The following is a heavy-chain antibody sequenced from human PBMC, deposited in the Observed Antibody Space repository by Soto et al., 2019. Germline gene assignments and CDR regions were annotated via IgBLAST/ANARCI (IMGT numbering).Heavy chain of an antibody. V-gene: IGHV4-34*01. Sequence: SETLSLTCAVYGGSFSGYYWSWIRQPPGKGLEWIGEINHSGSTNYNPSLKSRVTISVDTSKNQFSLKLSSVTAADTAVYYCARQDYDFWSGYPDKYYFDYWGQGTLVIVSS. D-gene: IGHD3-3*01. CDR1: GGSFSGYY. CDR2: INHSGST. CDR3: ARQDYDFWSGYPDKYYFDY. J-gene: IGHJ4*02.